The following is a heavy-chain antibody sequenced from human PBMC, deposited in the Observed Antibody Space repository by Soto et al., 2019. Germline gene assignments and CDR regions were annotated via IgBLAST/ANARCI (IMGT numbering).Heavy chain of an antibody. CDR3: ARSQGVVPTHAFAP. V-gene: IGHV4-4*02. CDR2: IYHNGRS. CDR1: GGAISISNW. Sequence: LSLTCGVSGGAISISNWWSWVRQTPGKGLEWIGDIYHNGRSNYNPSLKSRVTLSIDKSKNQFFLNLTTVTAADKAVYYCARSQGVVPTHAFAPWGQGTLVTDSS. J-gene: IGHJ5*02. D-gene: IGHD2-15*01.